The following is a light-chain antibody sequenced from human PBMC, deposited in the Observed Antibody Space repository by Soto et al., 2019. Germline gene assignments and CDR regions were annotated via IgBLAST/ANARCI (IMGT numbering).Light chain of an antibody. CDR2: DAS. Sequence: EIVLTQSPATLSLSPGERATLSCRASPSVSSYLAWYQQKPGQAPRLLLDDASNRATGIPSRFSGSGSGTDFNLTISSLEPEDFAVYYCQQRSNWRWTFGQGTKVEIK. CDR3: QQRSNWRWT. CDR1: PSVSSY. V-gene: IGKV3-11*01. J-gene: IGKJ1*01.